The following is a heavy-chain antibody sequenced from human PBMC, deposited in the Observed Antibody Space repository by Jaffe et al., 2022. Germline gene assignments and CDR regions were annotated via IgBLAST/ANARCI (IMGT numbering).Heavy chain of an antibody. Sequence: QVQLQQWGAGLLKPSETLSLTCAVYGGSFSGYYWSWIRQPPGKGLEWIGEINHSGSTNYNPSLKSRVTISVDTSKNQFSLKLSSVTAADTAVYYCARGGGCSSTSCYLSSPVAGPRRTRTYYFDYWGQGTLVTVSS. CDR1: GGSFSGYY. D-gene: IGHD2-2*01. CDR3: ARGGGCSSTSCYLSSPVAGPRRTRTYYFDY. CDR2: INHSGST. V-gene: IGHV4-34*01. J-gene: IGHJ4*02.